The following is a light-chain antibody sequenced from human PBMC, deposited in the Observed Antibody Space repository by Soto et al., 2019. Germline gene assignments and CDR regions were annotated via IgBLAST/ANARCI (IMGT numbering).Light chain of an antibody. Sequence: SVLTQPPSASGTPGQRVTISCSGSSSNIGSYYVYWYQQLPGTAPKLLIYSNNQRPSGVPDRFSGSKSGTSASLAISGLRSEDEADYYCAAWDDSLSGPVFGGGTKLTVL. CDR2: SNN. CDR3: AAWDDSLSGPV. J-gene: IGLJ3*02. V-gene: IGLV1-47*02. CDR1: SSNIGSYY.